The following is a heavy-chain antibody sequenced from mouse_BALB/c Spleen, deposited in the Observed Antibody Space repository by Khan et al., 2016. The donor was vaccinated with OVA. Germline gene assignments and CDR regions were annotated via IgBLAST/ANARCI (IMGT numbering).Heavy chain of an antibody. V-gene: IGHV1-7*01. CDR2: INPTSGYT. CDR1: GYTFTSYW. J-gene: IGHJ2*01. CDR3: ARDRIDY. Sequence: QIPLVQSGAELAKPGASVKMSCKASGYTFTSYWMHWIKQRPGQGLEWIGYINPTSGYTDYNQKFKDKATLTADKSSSTAYMQLSSLTSDDSAVYYCARDRIDYWGQGTALTVSS.